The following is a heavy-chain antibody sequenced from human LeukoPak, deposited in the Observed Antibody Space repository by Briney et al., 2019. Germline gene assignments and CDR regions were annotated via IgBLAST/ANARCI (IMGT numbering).Heavy chain of an antibody. D-gene: IGHD3-22*01. Sequence: SETLSLTCAVYGGSFSGYYWSWIRQPPGKGLEWIGEINHSGGTNYNPSLKSRVTISVDTSKNQFSLKLSSVTAADTAVYYCARGRRITMIVVRNGYFDLWGRGTLVTVSS. J-gene: IGHJ2*01. CDR2: INHSGGT. V-gene: IGHV4-34*01. CDR3: ARGRRITMIVVRNGYFDL. CDR1: GGSFSGYY.